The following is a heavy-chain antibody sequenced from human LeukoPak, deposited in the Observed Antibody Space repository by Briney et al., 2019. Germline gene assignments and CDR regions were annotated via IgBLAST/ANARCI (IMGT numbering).Heavy chain of an antibody. Sequence: GGSLRLSCAASGFTFSSYSMNWVRQAPGKGLEWVSSISSSSSYIYYADSVKGRFTISRDNAKNSLYLQMNSLRAEDTAVYYCARDTTGGLQWNYWGQGTLVTVSS. V-gene: IGHV3-21*01. J-gene: IGHJ4*02. CDR1: GFTFSSYS. CDR3: ARDTTGGLQWNY. CDR2: ISSSSSYI. D-gene: IGHD5-24*01.